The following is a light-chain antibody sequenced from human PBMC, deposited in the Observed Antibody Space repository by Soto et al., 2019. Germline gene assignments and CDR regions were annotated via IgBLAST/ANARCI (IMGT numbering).Light chain of an antibody. J-gene: IGLJ3*02. V-gene: IGLV2-8*01. CDR3: RSFVAGNNYWV. Sequence: QSALTQPPSASGSPGRSVTISCTGTSSDVGGYDYVSWFQQHPGKAPKLIIYEVTKRPSGVPDRFSASKSGNTASLTVSGLQAEDEADYYCRSFVAGNNYWVFGGGTKLTVL. CDR1: SSDVGGYDY. CDR2: EVT.